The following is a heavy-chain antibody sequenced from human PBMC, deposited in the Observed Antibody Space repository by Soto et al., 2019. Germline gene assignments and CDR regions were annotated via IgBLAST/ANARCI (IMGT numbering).Heavy chain of an antibody. Sequence: SVKVSCKASGGTFSSYAISWVRQAPGQGLEWMGGIIPIFGTANYAQKFQGRVTITADESTSTAYMELSSLRSEDTAVYYCARDSQQQLAFDYWGQGTLVTASS. CDR3: ARDSQQQLAFDY. D-gene: IGHD6-13*01. CDR2: IIPIFGTA. V-gene: IGHV1-69*13. CDR1: GGTFSSYA. J-gene: IGHJ4*02.